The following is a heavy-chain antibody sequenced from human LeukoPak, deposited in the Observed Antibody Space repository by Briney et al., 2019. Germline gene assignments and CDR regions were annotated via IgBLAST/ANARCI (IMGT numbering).Heavy chain of an antibody. CDR1: GYSFTSYW. J-gene: IGHJ1*01. D-gene: IGHD4-23*01. V-gene: IGHV5-51*01. CDR2: IYPGDSDT. CDR3: ARPWDYGGNVVAFQH. Sequence: GESLKISCKGSGYSFTSYWIAWVRQMPGKGLEWMGIIYPGDSDTRYSPSFQGQVTISADKSISTAYLQWSSLKASDTAMYYCARPWDYGGNVVAFQHWGQGTLVTVSS.